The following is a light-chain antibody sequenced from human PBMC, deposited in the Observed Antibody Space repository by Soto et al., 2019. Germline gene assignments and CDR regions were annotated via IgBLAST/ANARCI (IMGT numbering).Light chain of an antibody. J-gene: IGKJ5*01. CDR1: QSVTSTY. CDR3: QQRQYWPPIT. Sequence: EIVLSQSPGTLSLSPGERATLSGRASQSVTSTYLAWYQQKAGQAPRPLIYGASSRATGVPDRFSGSGSGTDFTLTISRLEPEDFAVYYCQQRQYWPPITFGQGTRLEI. V-gene: IGKV3D-20*02. CDR2: GAS.